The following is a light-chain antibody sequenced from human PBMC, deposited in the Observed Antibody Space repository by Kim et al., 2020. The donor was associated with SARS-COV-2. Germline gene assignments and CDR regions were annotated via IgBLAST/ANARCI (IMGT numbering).Light chain of an antibody. V-gene: IGLV2-14*03. CDR2: DVT. J-gene: IGLJ2*01. Sequence: QSALTQPASVSGSPGQSITISCTGTSSDVGAYDSVSWYQQHPGKAPKLMIYDVTYRPSGVSIRFSGSKSGNTASLTISGLQAEDEADYYCASDTTASTLIFGGGTQLTVL. CDR3: ASDTTASTLI. CDR1: SSDVGAYDS.